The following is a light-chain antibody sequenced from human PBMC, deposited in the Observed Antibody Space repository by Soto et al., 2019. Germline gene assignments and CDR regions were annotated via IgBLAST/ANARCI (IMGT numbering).Light chain of an antibody. CDR1: SSDVGNYNS. V-gene: IGLV2-11*01. CDR2: DVN. CDR3: CSYIGSSSYV. Sequence: QSVLTHPRSVSGVPGQSVTISSPGTSSDVGNYNSVSWYQHHPGKAPKLMIYDVNKWPSGVPDRFSGSKSGNTASLTISGLQAEDEAAYYCCSYIGSSSYVFGTGTKVPVL. J-gene: IGLJ1*01.